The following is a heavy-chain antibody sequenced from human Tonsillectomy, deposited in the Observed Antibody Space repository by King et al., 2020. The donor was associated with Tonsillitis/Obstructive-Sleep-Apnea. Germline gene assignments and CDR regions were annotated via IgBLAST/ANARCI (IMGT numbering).Heavy chain of an antibody. CDR2: IYPGDSDI. J-gene: IGHJ6*03. CDR1: GYIFSNYC. CDR3: ASAVAPWEDHMDV. D-gene: IGHD1-26*01. Sequence: VQLVQSGAEVKKPGESLKISCKASGYIFSNYCIAWVRQLPGKGLEWMGIIYPGDSDIRYSPSFQGQVTISADKSISTAYLQWSSLKASDTAMYYCASAVAPWEDHMDVWGKGTTVIVSS. V-gene: IGHV5-51*01.